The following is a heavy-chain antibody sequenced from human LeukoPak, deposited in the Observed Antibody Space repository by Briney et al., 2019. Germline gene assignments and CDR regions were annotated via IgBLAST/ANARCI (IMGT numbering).Heavy chain of an antibody. Sequence: SETLSLTCTVSGDSISSYSWSWIRQPPGKGLEWIGYVYYSGSTNYNPSLKSRVTISADTSKNQFSLKVRSVTAADTAVYYCARDPPQPGITAAGYFDFWGRGTLVTVSS. J-gene: IGHJ2*01. V-gene: IGHV4-59*01. CDR3: ARDPPQPGITAAGYFDF. CDR1: GDSISSYS. D-gene: IGHD6-13*01. CDR2: VYYSGST.